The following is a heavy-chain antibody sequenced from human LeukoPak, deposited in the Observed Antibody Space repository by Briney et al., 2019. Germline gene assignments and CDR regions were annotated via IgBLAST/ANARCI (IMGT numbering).Heavy chain of an antibody. V-gene: IGHV3-21*01. CDR1: GFTFSSYS. D-gene: IGHD3-22*01. J-gene: IGHJ4*02. Sequence: GGSLRLSCAASGFTFSSYSMNWVRQAPGKGLEWVSSISSSSIHKYYADSVKGRFTISRDNAKKSLYLQMNSLRAEDTAVYYCARSRYDSSGYYGIIGNWGQGTLVTVSS. CDR3: ARSRYDSSGYYGIIGN. CDR2: ISSSSIHK.